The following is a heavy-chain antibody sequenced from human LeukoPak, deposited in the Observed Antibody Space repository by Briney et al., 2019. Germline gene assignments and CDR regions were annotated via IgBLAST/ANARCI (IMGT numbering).Heavy chain of an antibody. Sequence: SETLSLTCTVSGGSISSSSYYWGWVRQPPGKGLEWIGSIYHSGSTNYNPSLKSRVTISVDTSKNQFSLKLSSVTAADTAVYYCARGQSQGSSTSCRFDYWGQGTLVTVSS. V-gene: IGHV4-39*07. CDR3: ARGQSQGSSTSCRFDY. CDR1: GGSISSSSYY. D-gene: IGHD2-2*01. CDR2: IYHSGST. J-gene: IGHJ4*02.